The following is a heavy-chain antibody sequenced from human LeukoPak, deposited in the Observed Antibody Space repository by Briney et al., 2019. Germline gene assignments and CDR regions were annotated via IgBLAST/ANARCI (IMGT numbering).Heavy chain of an antibody. CDR2: ISSSGSTI. Sequence: GGSLRLSCAASGFTFSSYEMNWVRQAPGKGLEWVSYISSSGSTIYYADSVKGRFTISRDNAKNSLYLQMNSLRAEDTAVYYCARGPPTTVTTGQYFDYWGQGTLVTVSS. V-gene: IGHV3-48*03. D-gene: IGHD4-17*01. CDR3: ARGPPTTVTTGQYFDY. CDR1: GFTFSSYE. J-gene: IGHJ4*02.